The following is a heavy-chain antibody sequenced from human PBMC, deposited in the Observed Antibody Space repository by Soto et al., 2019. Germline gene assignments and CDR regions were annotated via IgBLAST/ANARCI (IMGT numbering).Heavy chain of an antibody. Sequence: PGGSLRLSCAASGFTFSNAWMSWVRQAPGKGLEWVGRIKSKTDGGTTDYAAPVKGRFTISRDDSKTTLYLQMNSLETEDTALYDWTTEYEPHCSSSIFYRISFDYWGHGTLVTVSS. CDR2: IKSKTDGGTT. J-gene: IGHJ4*01. CDR1: GFTFSNAW. CDR3: TTEYEPHCSSSIFYRISFDY. V-gene: IGHV3-15*01. D-gene: IGHD2-2*01.